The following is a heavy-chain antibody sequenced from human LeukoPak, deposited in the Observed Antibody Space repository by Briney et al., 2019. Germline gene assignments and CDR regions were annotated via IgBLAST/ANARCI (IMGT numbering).Heavy chain of an antibody. CDR1: GYTFTGYY. V-gene: IGHV1-2*02. D-gene: IGHD6-19*01. J-gene: IGHJ4*02. CDR3: ASRPGYSSGWYRVDY. Sequence: APVKVCCKASGYTFTGYYMHWVRQAPGQGLEWMGWINPNSGGTNYTQKFQGRVTMTRDTSISTAYMELSRLRSDDTAVYYCASRPGYSSGWYRVDYWGQGNLDTVSS. CDR2: INPNSGGT.